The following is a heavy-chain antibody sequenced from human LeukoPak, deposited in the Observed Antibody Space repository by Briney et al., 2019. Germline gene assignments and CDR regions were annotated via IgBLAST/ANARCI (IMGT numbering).Heavy chain of an antibody. V-gene: IGHV3-48*01. Sequence: GGSLRLSCAASGFTFSSYSMNWVRQAPGKGLEWVSYISSSSSTIYYADSVKGRFTISRDISMNTLYLQMNSLRAEDTAVYYCARSPPTDWFLDYWGQGTLVTVAS. CDR2: ISSSSSTI. D-gene: IGHD3-9*01. CDR1: GFTFSSYS. CDR3: ARSPPTDWFLDY. J-gene: IGHJ4*02.